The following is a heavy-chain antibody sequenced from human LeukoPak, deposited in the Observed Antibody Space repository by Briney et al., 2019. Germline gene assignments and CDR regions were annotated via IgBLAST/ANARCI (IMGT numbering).Heavy chain of an antibody. CDR3: ATRSHYYDSSGYYYYYYMDV. V-gene: IGHV4-61*02. D-gene: IGHD3-22*01. CDR1: GGSISSGSYY. CDR2: IYTSGST. Sequence: SQTLSLTCTVSGGSISSGSYYWSWIRQPVGKGLEWIGRIYTSGSTNYNPSLKSRVTMSVDTSKNQFSLKLSSVTAADTAVYYCATRSHYYDSSGYYYYYYMDVWGKGTTVTVSS. J-gene: IGHJ6*03.